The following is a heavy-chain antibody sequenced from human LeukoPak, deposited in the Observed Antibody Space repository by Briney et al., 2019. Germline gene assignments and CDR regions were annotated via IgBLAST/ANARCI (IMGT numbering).Heavy chain of an antibody. CDR1: VFTFSSYG. D-gene: IGHD3/OR15-3a*01. V-gene: IGHV3-33*01. J-gene: IGHJ5*02. CDR3: ARDYDFWGNNWFDP. Sequence: GRSLRLSCAASVFTFSSYGMHWVRQAPGKGLEWVAVIWYDGSNKYYADSVKGRFTISRDNSKNTLYLQMNSLRAEDTAVYYCARDYDFWGNNWFDPWGQGTLVTVSS. CDR2: IWYDGSNK.